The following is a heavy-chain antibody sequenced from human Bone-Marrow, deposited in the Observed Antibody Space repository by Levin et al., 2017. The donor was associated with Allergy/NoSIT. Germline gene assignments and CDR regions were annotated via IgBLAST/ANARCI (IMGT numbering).Heavy chain of an antibody. CDR1: GFTFEDYP. CDR3: ARGPFLTGPDY. J-gene: IGHJ4*02. CDR2: ISYDENQR. V-gene: IGHV3-30*03. D-gene: IGHD7-27*01. Sequence: GESLKISCVASGFTFEDYPFHWFCQSPGKGLEWLAVISYDENQRYYADSVKGRFTLSRDNSKNTVYFHMNTLSGEDTAVYYCARGPFLTGPDYWGQGTLVTVSS.